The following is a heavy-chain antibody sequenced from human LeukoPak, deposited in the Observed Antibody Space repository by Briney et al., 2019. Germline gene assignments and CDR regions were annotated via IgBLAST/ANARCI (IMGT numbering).Heavy chain of an antibody. Sequence: GASVKVSCKASGYTFTSYGISWVRQAPGQGLEWMGWISAYNGNTNYAQKLQGRVTMTTDTSTSTAYMELRSLRSDDTAVYYCGRESYVDYYDSSGYYDYWGQGTLVTVSS. V-gene: IGHV1-18*01. CDR1: GYTFTSYG. J-gene: IGHJ4*02. D-gene: IGHD3-22*01. CDR2: ISAYNGNT. CDR3: GRESYVDYYDSSGYYDY.